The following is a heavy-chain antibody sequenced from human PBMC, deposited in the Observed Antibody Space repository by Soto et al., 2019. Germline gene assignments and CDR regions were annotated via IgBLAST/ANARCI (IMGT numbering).Heavy chain of an antibody. CDR2: IIPIFGTA. D-gene: IGHD2-2*02. V-gene: IGHV1-69*01. J-gene: IGHJ5*02. CDR3: AGDCSSTSCYTASYNWFAP. Sequence: QVQLVQSGAEVKKPGSSVKVSCKASGGTFSSYAISWVRQAPGQGLEWMGGIIPIFGTANYAQKFQGRVTIAADESTSPAYMELSSLRSEDTAVYYCAGDCSSTSCYTASYNWFAPWGQGPLVTVSS. CDR1: GGTFSSYA.